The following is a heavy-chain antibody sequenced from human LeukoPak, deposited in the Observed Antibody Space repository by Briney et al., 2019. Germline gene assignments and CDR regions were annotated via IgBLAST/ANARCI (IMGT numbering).Heavy chain of an antibody. CDR2: ISSTSSYT. V-gene: IGHV3-21*05. CDR1: GFTFSSYA. J-gene: IGHJ4*02. Sequence: GGSLRLSCAASGFTFSSYAMSWVRQAPGKGLEWVSYISSTSSYTKYADSVKGRFTISRDNAKNSVYLQMNSLRAEDTAVYYCAIWGYSSSFDYWGQGTLVTVSS. CDR3: AIWGYSSSFDY. D-gene: IGHD6-13*01.